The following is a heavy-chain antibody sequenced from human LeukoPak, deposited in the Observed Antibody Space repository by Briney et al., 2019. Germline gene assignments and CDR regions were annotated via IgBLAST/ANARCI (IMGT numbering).Heavy chain of an antibody. CDR2: ISSSSSYI. Sequence: GGSLRLSCAASGFTFSSYSMNWVRQAPGKGLEWVSSISSSSSYIYYADSVKGRFTISRDNAKNSLYLQMNSLRAEDTAVYYCARDLRSRVAARPKFGYWGQGTLVTVSS. V-gene: IGHV3-21*01. D-gene: IGHD6-6*01. CDR1: GFTFSSYS. J-gene: IGHJ4*02. CDR3: ARDLRSRVAARPKFGY.